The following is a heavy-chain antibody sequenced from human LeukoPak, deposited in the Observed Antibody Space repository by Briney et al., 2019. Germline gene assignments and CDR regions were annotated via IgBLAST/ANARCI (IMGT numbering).Heavy chain of an antibody. D-gene: IGHD3-10*01. Sequence: GGSLRLSCAASGFTFSSYAMSWVRQAPGKGLEWVSAISGSGGSTYYADSVKGRFTISRDNSKNTLYLQMNSLRAEDTAVYYCAEVRMVRGVTNDYWGQGTLVTVSS. V-gene: IGHV3-23*01. J-gene: IGHJ4*02. CDR3: AEVRMVRGVTNDY. CDR2: ISGSGGST. CDR1: GFTFSSYA.